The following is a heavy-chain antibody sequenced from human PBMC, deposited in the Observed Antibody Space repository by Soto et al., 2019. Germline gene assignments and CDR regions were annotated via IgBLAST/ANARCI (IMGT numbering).Heavy chain of an antibody. CDR2: ISHGGNT. J-gene: IGHJ6*02. D-gene: IGHD2-15*01. CDR3: ARAGRGYCSGFSCESGLSGMDV. Sequence: PSETLSLTCAVSGDSISSRNWWSWVRQPPGKGLEWIGEISHGGNTNYNPSLQSRVTISVDKSKNQFSLKLSSVTAADTAVYYCARAGRGYCSGFSCESGLSGMDVWGQGTTVTVSS. CDR1: GDSISSRNW. V-gene: IGHV4-4*02.